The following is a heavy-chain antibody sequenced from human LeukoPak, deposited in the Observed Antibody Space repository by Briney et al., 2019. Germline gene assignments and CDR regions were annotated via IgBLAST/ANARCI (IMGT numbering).Heavy chain of an antibody. V-gene: IGHV3-21*01. CDR1: GFTFSSYS. CDR2: ISSSSSYI. Sequence: GGSLRLSCAASGFTFSSYSMNWVRQAPGKGLVWVSSISSSSSYIYYADSVKGRFTISRDNAKNSLYLQMNSLRAEDTAVYYCASQIVVVPAANFRPVDYWGQGTLVTVSS. J-gene: IGHJ4*02. CDR3: ASQIVVVPAANFRPVDY. D-gene: IGHD2-2*01.